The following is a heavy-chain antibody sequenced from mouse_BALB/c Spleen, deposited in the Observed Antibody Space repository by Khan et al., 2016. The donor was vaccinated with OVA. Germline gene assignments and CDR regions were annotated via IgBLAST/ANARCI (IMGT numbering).Heavy chain of an antibody. V-gene: IGHV3-8*02. D-gene: IGHD2-12*01. CDR3: ARSTYRYACVY. Sequence: EVKLEEPGPSLVKPSQTLSLTCSVTGDSITSGYWNWIRKFPENKLEYMGYIIYTGYTYYNPSLQSRISITRHTSKNQYYLQLNSVTDEDTATYYCARSTYRYACVYWGQGTLVTVSA. CDR2: IIYTGYT. CDR1: GDSITSGY. J-gene: IGHJ3*01.